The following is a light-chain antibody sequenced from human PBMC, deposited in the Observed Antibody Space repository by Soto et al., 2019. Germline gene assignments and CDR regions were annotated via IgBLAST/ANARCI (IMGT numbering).Light chain of an antibody. Sequence: DLQMTQSPSSLSASVGDRVTITCQASQDITHYLNWYQQKPGKAPKLLIYGASNLARGVPSKFSGTGSGTDFTFTISSLQAEDIGVYYCQQYDLLPPTFGQGTRLEIK. V-gene: IGKV1-33*01. CDR3: QQYDLLPPT. J-gene: IGKJ5*01. CDR1: QDITHY. CDR2: GAS.